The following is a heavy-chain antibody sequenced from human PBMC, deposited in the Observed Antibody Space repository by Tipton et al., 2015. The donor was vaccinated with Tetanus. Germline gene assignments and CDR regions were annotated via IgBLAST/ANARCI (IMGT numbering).Heavy chain of an antibody. V-gene: IGHV3-11*01. J-gene: IGHJ4*02. Sequence: SLRLSCAASGFTFSDYYLSWIRQAPGKGLEWVSYITSSGTIIHYADSVSRDNAKNSLYLQMNGLRVDDTAVYYCARDIDVPGTTLYFDYWGQGTLVTVSS. D-gene: IGHD1-1*01. CDR3: ARDIDVPGTTLYFDY. CDR1: GFTFSDYY. CDR2: ITSSGTII.